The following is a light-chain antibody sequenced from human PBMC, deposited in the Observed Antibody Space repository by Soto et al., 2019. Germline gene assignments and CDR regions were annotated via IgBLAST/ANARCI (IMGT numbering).Light chain of an antibody. CDR1: QSVSSY. V-gene: IGKV3-11*01. CDR2: DAS. Sequence: EIVLTQSPATLSLSPGERATLSCRASQSVSSYLAWYQQKPAQAPRLLIYDASNRATGIPARFSGSGSGTDFTLTISSLEPEDFAVYYCQQRSNWPPLLTFGGGTKVEIK. J-gene: IGKJ4*01. CDR3: QQRSNWPPLLT.